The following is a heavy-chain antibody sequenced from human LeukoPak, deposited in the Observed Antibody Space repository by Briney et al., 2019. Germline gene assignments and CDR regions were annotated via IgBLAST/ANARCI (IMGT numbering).Heavy chain of an antibody. Sequence: QTGGSLRLSCAASGFTFSSYWMSWVRQAPGKGLEWVANIKQDGSEKYYVDSVKGRFTISRDNAKNSLYLQMNSLRAEDTAVYYCARDQTNLGYCSSTSCYTSYYGMDVWGRGTTVTVSS. CDR1: GFTFSSYW. V-gene: IGHV3-7*01. CDR3: ARDQTNLGYCSSTSCYTSYYGMDV. CDR2: IKQDGSEK. J-gene: IGHJ6*02. D-gene: IGHD2-2*02.